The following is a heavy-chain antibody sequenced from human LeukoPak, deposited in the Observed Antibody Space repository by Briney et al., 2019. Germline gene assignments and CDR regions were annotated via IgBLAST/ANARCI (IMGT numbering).Heavy chain of an antibody. V-gene: IGHV1-2*02. CDR2: INPNSGGT. Sequence: ASVKVSCKASGGTFSSYAISWVRQAPGQGLEWMGWINPNSGGTNYAQKFQGRVTMTRDTSISTAYMELSRLRSDDTAVYYCARDIDSITIFGVATAPFDPWGQGTLVTVSS. J-gene: IGHJ5*02. CDR3: ARDIDSITIFGVATAPFDP. CDR1: GGTFSSYA. D-gene: IGHD3-3*01.